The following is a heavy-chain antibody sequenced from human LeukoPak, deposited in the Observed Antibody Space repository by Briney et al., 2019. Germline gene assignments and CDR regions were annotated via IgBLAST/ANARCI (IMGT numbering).Heavy chain of an antibody. V-gene: IGHV4-39*07. CDR1: GGSISSSSYY. D-gene: IGHD1-26*01. CDR2: IYYSGST. J-gene: IGHJ5*02. CDR3: AREGVSKLVGAVGVRWFDP. Sequence: SETLSLTCTVSGGSISSSSYYWGWIRQPPGKGLEWIGSIYYSGSTYYNPSLKSRVTISVDTSKNQFSLKLSSVTAADTAVYYCAREGVSKLVGAVGVRWFDPWGQGTLVTVSS.